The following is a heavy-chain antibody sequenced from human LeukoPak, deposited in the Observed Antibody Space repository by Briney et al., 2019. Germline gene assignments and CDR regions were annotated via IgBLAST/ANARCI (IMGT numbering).Heavy chain of an antibody. V-gene: IGHV1-2*02. Sequence: ALVKVSCKASGYTFTDYYMHWVRQAPGQGLEWMGWIHTNSDATNYAQKFQGRVTMTRDTSISTAYMELSRLGSDDTAVYYCARGLFSPGDQWGQGTLVTVST. CDR2: IHTNSDAT. J-gene: IGHJ4*02. D-gene: IGHD3-16*01. CDR1: GYTFTDYY. CDR3: ARGLFSPGDQ.